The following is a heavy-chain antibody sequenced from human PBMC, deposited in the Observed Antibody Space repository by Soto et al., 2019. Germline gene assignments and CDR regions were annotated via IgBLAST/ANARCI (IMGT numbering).Heavy chain of an antibody. CDR3: ILDCTSMSCYGYLGVDV. D-gene: IGHD2-2*01. J-gene: IGHJ6*02. CDR1: GGTFSSFL. V-gene: IGHV1-69*01. CDR2: IIPVFGTA. Sequence: QVQLVQSGAEVKTPGSSVKVSCKASGGTFSSFLMGWVRQAPGQGLEWMGGIIPVFGTATYAQKFQGRVTITADDSTSTVYMELSGLRSEDTAVYYCILDCTSMSCYGYLGVDVWGQATTVTVSS.